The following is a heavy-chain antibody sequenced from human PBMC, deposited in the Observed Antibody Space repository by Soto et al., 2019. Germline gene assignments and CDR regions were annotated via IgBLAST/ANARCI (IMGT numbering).Heavy chain of an antibody. CDR3: ARGGYVVVVTAAFDN. CDR2: INSGGGSA. V-gene: IGHV1-46*03. Sequence: ASVKVSCKASGYTFTNYYMHWVRQAPGQGLEWMGIINSGGGSATYAQKFLGRVTLTRDTSTSTVYMDLSSLGSDDSAVYYCARGGYVVVVTAAFDNWGHGTLVTVSS. CDR1: GYTFTNYY. J-gene: IGHJ4*01. D-gene: IGHD2-21*02.